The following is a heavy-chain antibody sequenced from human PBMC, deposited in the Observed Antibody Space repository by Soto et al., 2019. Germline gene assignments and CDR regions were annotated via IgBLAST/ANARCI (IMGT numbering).Heavy chain of an antibody. J-gene: IGHJ4*02. CDR3: ARKQSGGRYFDS. Sequence: QITLKESGPTLVKPTQTLTMTCTVSGFSVSTRGVGVGWIRQPPGKALEWVALIYWDGDDRYSPSLKSRLTITKDTAKNLVVLTMTNMDPADTDTYYWARKQSGGRYFDSLGQGSLVTVSS. D-gene: IGHD3-10*01. CDR1: GFSVSTRGVG. CDR2: IYWDGDD. V-gene: IGHV2-5*02.